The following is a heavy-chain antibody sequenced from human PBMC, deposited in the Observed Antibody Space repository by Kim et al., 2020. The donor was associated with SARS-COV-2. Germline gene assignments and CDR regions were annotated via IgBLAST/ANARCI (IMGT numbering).Heavy chain of an antibody. CDR3: ARHERPIAWFGELMGWFDP. D-gene: IGHD3-10*01. Sequence: SETLSLTCTVSGGSISSYYWSWIRQPPGKGLEWIGYIYYSGSTNYNPSLKSRVTISVDTSKNQFSLKLSSVTAADTAVSYCARHERPIAWFGELMGWFDPWGQGTRVTVSS. CDR2: IYYSGST. V-gene: IGHV4-59*08. CDR1: GGSISSYY. J-gene: IGHJ5*02.